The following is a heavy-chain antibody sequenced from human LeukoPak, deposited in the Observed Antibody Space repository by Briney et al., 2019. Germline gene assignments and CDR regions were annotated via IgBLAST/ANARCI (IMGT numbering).Heavy chain of an antibody. CDR1: VDSISSYY. J-gene: IGHJ4*02. D-gene: IGHD3-10*01. CDR2: IYDSGST. V-gene: IGHV4-59*13. CDR3: AREGYYGSGNLDY. Sequence: SETLSLTCTVSVDSISSYYWSWIPQPLEKALEWIGHIYDSGSTNYNPSLKSRVNMSLDTSKSQFSLKLSSVTAADTAVYYCAREGYYGSGNLDYWGQGTLVTVSS.